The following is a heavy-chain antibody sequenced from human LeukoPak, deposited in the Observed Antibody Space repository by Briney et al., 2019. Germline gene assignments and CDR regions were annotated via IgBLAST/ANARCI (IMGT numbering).Heavy chain of an antibody. CDR2: INPNSGGT. Sequence: ASVKVSCKASGYTFTGYYMHWVRQAPGQGREWMGWINPNSGGTNYAQKFQGRVTMTRDTSITTACMELSSLRFGDTAMYYCATFGQFGSGSYAYNWFDSWGQGTLVTVSS. V-gene: IGHV1-2*02. D-gene: IGHD3-10*01. CDR3: ATFGQFGSGSYAYNWFDS. CDR1: GYTFTGYY. J-gene: IGHJ5*01.